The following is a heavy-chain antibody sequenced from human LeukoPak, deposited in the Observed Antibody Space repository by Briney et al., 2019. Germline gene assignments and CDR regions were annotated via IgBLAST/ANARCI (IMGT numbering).Heavy chain of an antibody. Sequence: ASVKVSCKASGYTFTSYGISWVRQAPGQGLEWMGWISAYNGNTNYAQKLQGRVTMTTDTSTSTAYMELRSLRSDDTAVYYCARDSRIVGATPLDYWGQGTLVTVSS. J-gene: IGHJ4*02. D-gene: IGHD1-26*01. CDR2: ISAYNGNT. V-gene: IGHV1-18*01. CDR1: GYTFTSYG. CDR3: ARDSRIVGATPLDY.